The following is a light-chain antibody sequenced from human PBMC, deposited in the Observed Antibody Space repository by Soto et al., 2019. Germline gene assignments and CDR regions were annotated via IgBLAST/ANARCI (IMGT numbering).Light chain of an antibody. CDR2: DVS. CDR1: SSDVGGYNY. J-gene: IGLJ3*02. CDR3: SSYTSSSTVV. V-gene: IGLV2-14*01. Sequence: QSALTQPASVSGSPGQSITISCTGTSSDVGGYNYVSWYQQHPGKAPKLMIYDVSNRPSGLSNRFSGSKSGNTASLTISGLQAEEEADYYCSSYTSSSTVVFGGGTKLTVL.